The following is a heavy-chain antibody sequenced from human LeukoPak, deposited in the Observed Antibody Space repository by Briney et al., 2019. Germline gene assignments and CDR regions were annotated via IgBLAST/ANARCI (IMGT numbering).Heavy chain of an antibody. CDR3: AREGMVVPAATNPGAFDI. V-gene: IGHV4-39*07. D-gene: IGHD2-2*01. J-gene: IGHJ3*02. CDR2: IYYSGST. CDR1: GGSISSSSYY. Sequence: SETLSLTCIVSGGSISSSSYYWGWIRQPPGKGLEWIGSIYYSGSTYYNPSLKSRVTISVDTSKNQFSLKLSSVTAADTAVYYCAREGMVVPAATNPGAFDIWGQGTMVTVSS.